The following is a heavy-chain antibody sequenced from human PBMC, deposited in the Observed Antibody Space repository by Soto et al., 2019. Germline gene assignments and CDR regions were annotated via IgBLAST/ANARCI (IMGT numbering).Heavy chain of an antibody. J-gene: IGHJ5*02. V-gene: IGHV4-59*01. Sequence: QVQLQESGPGLVKPSETLSLTCTVSGGSISSYYWSWIRQPPGKGLEWIGYIYYSGSTNYNPSHKSRVTISVDTSKNQLSLKLSSVTAADTAVYYCARYCSGGSCYLDPWGQGTLVTVSS. D-gene: IGHD2-15*01. CDR3: ARYCSGGSCYLDP. CDR1: GGSISSYY. CDR2: IYYSGST.